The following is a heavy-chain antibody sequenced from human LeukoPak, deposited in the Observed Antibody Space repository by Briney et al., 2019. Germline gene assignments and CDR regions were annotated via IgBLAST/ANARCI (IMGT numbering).Heavy chain of an antibody. CDR3: ARGGDYGDYYFDY. V-gene: IGHV3-53*01. J-gene: IGHJ4*02. CDR1: GFTVSSNY. CDR2: IYSGGST. D-gene: IGHD4-17*01. Sequence: PGGSLRLSRAASGFTVSSNYMSWVRQAPGKGLEWVSVIYSGGSTYYADSVKGRFTISRDNSKNTLYLQMNSLRAEDTAVYYCARGGDYGDYYFDYWGQGTLVTVSS.